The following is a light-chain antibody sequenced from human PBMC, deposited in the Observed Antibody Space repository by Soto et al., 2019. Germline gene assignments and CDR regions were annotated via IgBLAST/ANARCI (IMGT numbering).Light chain of an antibody. Sequence: EIVLTQSPGTLSLSPGERATLSCRASQSVSSSYLAWYQKKPGQAPRLLISGASSRATGISDRFSGSGSGTDFTLTISRLEPEDFAVYYCQQYGSSPYTFGQGTKLEIK. J-gene: IGKJ2*01. CDR3: QQYGSSPYT. V-gene: IGKV3-20*01. CDR1: QSVSSSY. CDR2: GAS.